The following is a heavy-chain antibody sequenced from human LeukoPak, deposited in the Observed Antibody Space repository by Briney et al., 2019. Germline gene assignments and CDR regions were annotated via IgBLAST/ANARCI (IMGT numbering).Heavy chain of an antibody. V-gene: IGHV4-59*01. CDR1: GGSISSYY. Sequence: ETLSLTCTVSGGSISSYYWSWIRQPPGKGLEWIGYIYYSGSTSYNPSLKSRVTISVDTSKNQFSLKLSSVTAADTAVYYCARAYRHYYDSTDYSFDYWGQGTLVTVSS. CDR3: ARAYRHYYDSTDYSFDY. CDR2: IYYSGST. D-gene: IGHD3-22*01. J-gene: IGHJ4*02.